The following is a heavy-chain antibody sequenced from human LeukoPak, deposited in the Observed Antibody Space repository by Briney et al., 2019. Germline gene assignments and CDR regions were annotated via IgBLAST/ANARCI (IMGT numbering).Heavy chain of an antibody. CDR1: GYTFTNYD. CDR2: INPKSGNT. D-gene: IGHD3/OR15-3a*01. CDR3: ARGPSLHKDWVGGRWFDP. V-gene: IGHV1-8*01. Sequence: ASVKVSCKASGYTFTNYDINWVRQATGQGLEWMGWINPKSGNTGCAQKFQGRVTMTRTNSISTAYMELSSLTSEDTAIYFCARGPSLHKDWVGGRWFDPWGQGTRVTVFS. J-gene: IGHJ5*02.